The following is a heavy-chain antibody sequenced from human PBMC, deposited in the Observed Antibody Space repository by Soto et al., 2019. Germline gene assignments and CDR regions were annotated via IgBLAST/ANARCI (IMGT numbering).Heavy chain of an antibody. V-gene: IGHV4-34*01. J-gene: IGHJ3*01. CDR1: GGSFSGYY. D-gene: IGHD2-2*01. Sequence: PSETLSLTCAVYGGSFSGYYWSWIRQPPGKGLEWIGEINHSGSTNYNPSLKSRVTISVDTSKNQFSLKLSSVTAADTAVYYCARAWFVVVPAANAHDASDVWGQGTMVT. CDR2: INHSGST. CDR3: ARAWFVVVPAANAHDASDV.